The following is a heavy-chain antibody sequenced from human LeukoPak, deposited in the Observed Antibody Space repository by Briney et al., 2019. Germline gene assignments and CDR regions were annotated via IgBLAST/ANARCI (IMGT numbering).Heavy chain of an antibody. CDR3: AKLWSYSDRDAFGI. V-gene: IGHV3-9*01. CDR1: GFTFDDYA. CDR2: ISWNSGSI. D-gene: IGHD3-10*01. J-gene: IGHJ3*02. Sequence: PGGSLRLSCAASGFTFDDYAMHWVRQAPGKGLEWVSGISWNSGSIGYADSVKGRFTISRDNAKNSLYLQMNSLRAEDTALYYCAKLWSYSDRDAFGIWGQGTMVTVSS.